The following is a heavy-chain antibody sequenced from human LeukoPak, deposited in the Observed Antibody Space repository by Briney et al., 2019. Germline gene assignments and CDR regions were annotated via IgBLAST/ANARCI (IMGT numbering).Heavy chain of an antibody. Sequence: GGSLRLSCAASGFTFSNYGFHWVRQAQGKGLEWVALISFDGSKKYFADSVKGRFTLSRDNSKNTLYLQMNSLRGEDTAVYYCAKDWNNWFDSWGQGTLVTVSS. D-gene: IGHD1-1*01. J-gene: IGHJ5*01. V-gene: IGHV3-30*18. CDR1: GFTFSNYG. CDR3: AKDWNNWFDS. CDR2: ISFDGSKK.